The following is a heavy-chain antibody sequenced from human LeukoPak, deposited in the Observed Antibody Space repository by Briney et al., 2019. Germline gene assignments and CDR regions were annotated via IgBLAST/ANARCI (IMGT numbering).Heavy chain of an antibody. CDR1: GFTFSGYW. CDR3: ARDWWFDP. V-gene: IGHV3-74*01. J-gene: IGHJ5*02. CDR2: INTDGSTI. Sequence: GGSLRLSCVGSGFTFSGYWMHWVRQVPGKGPVWVSRINTDGSTIDYADSVKGRFTISRDNAKNTLYLQMNSLRDEDTAVYYCARDWWFDPGGQGTLGIV.